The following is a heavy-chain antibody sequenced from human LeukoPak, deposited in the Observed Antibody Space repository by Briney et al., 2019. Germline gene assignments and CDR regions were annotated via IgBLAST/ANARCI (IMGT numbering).Heavy chain of an antibody. CDR1: GCTFSSYA. D-gene: IGHD7-27*01. CDR3: AKDAYLGSNWLDP. J-gene: IGHJ5*02. CDR2: ISGSRGTT. Sequence: GGSLRLYCAASGCTFSSYAMSWVRQAPGKGLEWVSAISGSRGTTYYADSVKGRFTISRDNSKNTLYLQMNRLRAEDTAVYYCAKDAYLGSNWLDPWGQGTLVTVSS. V-gene: IGHV3-23*01.